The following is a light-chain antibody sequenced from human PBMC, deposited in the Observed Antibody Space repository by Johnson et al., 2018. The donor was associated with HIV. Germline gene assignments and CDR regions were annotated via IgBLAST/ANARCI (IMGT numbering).Light chain of an antibody. CDR2: DNN. V-gene: IGLV1-51*01. Sequence: QSVLTQPPSVSAAPGQKVTISCSGSSSNIGNNYVSWYQQLPGTAPKLLIYDNNKRPSGIPDRFSGFKSGTSATLGITGLQTGDEADYYCGTWDSSLSVFYVFGTGTKVTVL. J-gene: IGLJ1*01. CDR1: SSNIGNNY. CDR3: GTWDSSLSVFYV.